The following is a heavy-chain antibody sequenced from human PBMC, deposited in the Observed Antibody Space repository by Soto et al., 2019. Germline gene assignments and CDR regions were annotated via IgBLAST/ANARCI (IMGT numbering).Heavy chain of an antibody. J-gene: IGHJ4*02. CDR2: IHYSGTT. V-gene: IGHV4-59*01. CDR1: GTSLSSYY. Sequence: SLTCTVSGTSLSSYYWSWVRQPPGKGLEWIANIHYSGTTNYNPSLASRVTLSVDTSKNQFSLKMTSVTAADRAMYFCARYNSYAIDYWGRGTLVTVSS. D-gene: IGHD2-8*01. CDR3: ARYNSYAIDY.